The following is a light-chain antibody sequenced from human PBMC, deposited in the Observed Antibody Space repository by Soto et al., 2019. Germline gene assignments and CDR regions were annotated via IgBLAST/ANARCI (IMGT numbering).Light chain of an antibody. CDR2: EVS. CDR3: SSYTRTNTWV. Sequence: QSALTQPASVSGSPGQSITISCTGTSSDVGVYNYVSWYQQHPGKAPKLMIYEVSNRPSGLSNRFSGSKSGNTASLTISGLQAEDEADYYCSSYTRTNTWVFGGGTKVTVL. J-gene: IGLJ3*02. CDR1: SSDVGVYNY. V-gene: IGLV2-14*01.